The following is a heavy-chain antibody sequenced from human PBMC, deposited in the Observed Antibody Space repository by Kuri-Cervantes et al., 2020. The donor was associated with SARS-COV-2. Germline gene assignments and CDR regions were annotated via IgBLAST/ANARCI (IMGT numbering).Heavy chain of an antibody. J-gene: IGHJ4*02. D-gene: IGHD6-6*01. V-gene: IGHV2-26*01. CDR2: IFSNDEK. CDR3: AHKKGSSTHFDY. Sequence: SGPTLVKPTETLTLTCTVSGFSLSNARMGVSWIRQPPGKALEWLAHIFSNDEKSYSTSLKSRLTISKDTSKSQVVLTMTNMDPVDTATYYCAHKKGSSTHFDYWGQGTLVTVSS. CDR1: GFSLSNARMG.